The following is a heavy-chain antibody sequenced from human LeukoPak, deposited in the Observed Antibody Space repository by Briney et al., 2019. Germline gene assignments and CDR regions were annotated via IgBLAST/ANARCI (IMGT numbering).Heavy chain of an antibody. CDR1: GYSISSGYY. V-gene: IGHV4-38-2*01. D-gene: IGHD3-22*01. CDR3: ARLSAYYYALDY. J-gene: IGHJ4*02. Sequence: SEALSLTCAVSGYSISSGYYWGWIRQPPGKGLEWIGSVYHSGSTYYNSSLKSRVTISVDTSKNQFSLKLSSVTAADTAVYYCARLSAYYYALDYWGQGTLVTVSS. CDR2: VYHSGST.